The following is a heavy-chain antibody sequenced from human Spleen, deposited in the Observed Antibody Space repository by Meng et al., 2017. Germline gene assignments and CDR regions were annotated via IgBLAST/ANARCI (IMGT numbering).Heavy chain of an antibody. J-gene: IGHJ4*02. CDR2: INHSGST. D-gene: IGHD4-11*01. V-gene: IGHV4-34*01. Sequence: VELQAGGAGLLQPSETLSLTCVVSCGSFSDYYWSWIRQPPGKGLEWIGEINHSGSTNYNPSLESRATISVDTSQNNLSLKLSSVTAADSAVYYCARGPTTMAHDFDYWGQGTLVTVSS. CDR3: ARGPTTMAHDFDY. CDR1: CGSFSDYY.